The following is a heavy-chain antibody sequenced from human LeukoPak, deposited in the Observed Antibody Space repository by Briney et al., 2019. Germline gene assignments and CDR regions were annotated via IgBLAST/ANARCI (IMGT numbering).Heavy chain of an antibody. CDR3: ARDGGSSGDYYYGMDV. D-gene: IGHD6-13*01. J-gene: IGHJ6*02. V-gene: IGHV1-46*01. CDR2: INPSGGST. Sequence: ASVKVSCKASGYTFTSYYMHWVRQAPGQGLEWMGIINPSGGSTSYAQKFQGRVTMTRDTSTSTVYMELSSLRSEDTAVYYCARDGGSSGDYYYGMDVWGRGTTVTVSS. CDR1: GYTFTSYY.